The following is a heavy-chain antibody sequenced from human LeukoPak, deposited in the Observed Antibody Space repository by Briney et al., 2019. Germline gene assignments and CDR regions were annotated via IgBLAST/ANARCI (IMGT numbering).Heavy chain of an antibody. J-gene: IGHJ4*02. Sequence: QPGGSLRLSCAVSGLTFSSSWMDWVRQAPGKGLEWVASINPDGNKKYSADSVKGRFTISRGNAENSLYLQMNSLRVEDTAFYYCARDLAYSRLDYWGQGMLVTVSS. CDR3: ARDLAYSRLDY. D-gene: IGHD5-18*01. CDR1: GLTFSSSW. V-gene: IGHV3-7*01. CDR2: INPDGNKK.